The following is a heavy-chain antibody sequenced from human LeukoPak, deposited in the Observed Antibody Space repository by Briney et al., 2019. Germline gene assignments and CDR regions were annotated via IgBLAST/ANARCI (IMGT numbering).Heavy chain of an antibody. Sequence: GGSLRLSCAASGFTFSDYYMAWIRQAPGKGLEWLSSISPNGAAICYADSVKGRFTISRDNAKNSLYLQMTSLKAEDTAVYYCARGLFVAGSFFDSWGQGTLVTVSS. CDR2: ISPNGAAI. J-gene: IGHJ4*02. CDR1: GFTFSDYY. D-gene: IGHD1-26*01. CDR3: ARGLFVAGSFFDS. V-gene: IGHV3-11*04.